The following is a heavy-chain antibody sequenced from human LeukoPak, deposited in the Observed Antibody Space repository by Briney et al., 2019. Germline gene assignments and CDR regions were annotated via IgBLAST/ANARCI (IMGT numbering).Heavy chain of an antibody. Sequence: SETLSLTCAAYGGSFSGYYWSWIRQPPGKGLEWIGEINHSGSTNYHPSLKSRVTISVDTSKNQFSLKLSSVTAADTAVYYCAKDRATYCGGDCSVDYWGQGTLVTVSS. V-gene: IGHV4-34*01. J-gene: IGHJ4*02. CDR1: GGSFSGYY. CDR3: AKDRATYCGGDCSVDY. CDR2: INHSGST. D-gene: IGHD2-21*02.